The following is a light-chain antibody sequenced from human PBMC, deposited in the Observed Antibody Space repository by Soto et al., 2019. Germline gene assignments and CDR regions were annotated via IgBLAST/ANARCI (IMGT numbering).Light chain of an antibody. CDR1: QSVATS. CDR2: DAS. Sequence: EVVLTQSPATLSLSPGERATLSCRASQSVATSLAWYQQKPGQAPRLLVSDASNRATGIPARFSGSGSGTDFTLTISSLEREDFAVYYCQQRSDWPSYTFGQGTKLEIK. J-gene: IGKJ2*01. CDR3: QQRSDWPSYT. V-gene: IGKV3-11*01.